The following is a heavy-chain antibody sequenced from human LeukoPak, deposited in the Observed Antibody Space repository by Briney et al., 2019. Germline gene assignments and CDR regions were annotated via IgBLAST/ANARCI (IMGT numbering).Heavy chain of an antibody. V-gene: IGHV4-31*03. D-gene: IGHD2-2*01. J-gene: IGHJ5*02. Sequence: SETLSLTCTVSGGSISSGGYYWSWIRQHPGKGLECIGYIYYSGSTYYNPSLKSRVTISVDTSKNQFSLKLSSVTAADTAVYYCAREMTSGGWFDPWGQGTLVTVSS. CDR2: IYYSGST. CDR1: GGSISSGGYY. CDR3: AREMTSGGWFDP.